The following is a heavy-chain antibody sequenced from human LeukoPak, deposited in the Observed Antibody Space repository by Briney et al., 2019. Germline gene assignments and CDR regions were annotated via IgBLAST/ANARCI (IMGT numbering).Heavy chain of an antibody. CDR2: IYYSGST. J-gene: IGHJ5*02. D-gene: IGHD2-21*02. Sequence: PSETLSLTCTVSGESISGFYWTWIRQPPGKGLEWIGYIYYSGSTNYNPSLKSRVTISVDTSKNQFSLKLSSVTAADTAVYYCASGVTRGESWFDPWGQGTLVTVSS. CDR3: ASGVTRGESWFDP. V-gene: IGHV4-59*01. CDR1: GESISGFY.